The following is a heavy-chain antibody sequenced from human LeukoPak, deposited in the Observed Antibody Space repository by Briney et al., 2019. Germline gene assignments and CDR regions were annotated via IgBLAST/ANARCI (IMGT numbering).Heavy chain of an antibody. D-gene: IGHD5-18*01. Sequence: ASVKVSCKASGGTFSSYAISWVRQAPGQGLEWMGGIIPIFGTANYAQKFQGRVTITTDESTSTAYMELSSLRSEDTAVYYCARPDSRGYSYGRQFDYWGQGTLVTVSS. CDR3: ARPDSRGYSYGRQFDY. CDR1: GGTFSSYA. CDR2: IIPIFGTA. V-gene: IGHV1-69*05. J-gene: IGHJ4*02.